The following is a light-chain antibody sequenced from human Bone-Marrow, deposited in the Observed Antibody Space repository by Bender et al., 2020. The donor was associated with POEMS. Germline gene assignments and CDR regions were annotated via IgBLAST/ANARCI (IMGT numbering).Light chain of an antibody. J-gene: IGLJ2*01. CDR3: QTWGTGIQV. CDR2: ITSDGTH. CDR1: SGHSSYP. Sequence: QLVVTQSPSASASLGASVKLTCTLSSGHSSYPIAWHQQQPEKGPRYLMKITSDGTHTKGDGIPDRFSGSSSGAERYLTISSLQSEDEADYYCQTWGTGIQVFGGGTKLTVL. V-gene: IGLV4-69*01.